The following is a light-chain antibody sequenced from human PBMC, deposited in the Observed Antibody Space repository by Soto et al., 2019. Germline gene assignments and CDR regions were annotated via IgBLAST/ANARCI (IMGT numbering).Light chain of an antibody. Sequence: AIRMTQSPSSLSASTGDRVTITCRASQGISSYLAWYQQKPGKAPKLLIYAASTLQSGVPSRFSGSGSGTDVTLTISCLQPEDFATDYCQQYYSYPWTFGQGTKVEIK. CDR2: AAS. CDR1: QGISSY. J-gene: IGKJ1*01. CDR3: QQYYSYPWT. V-gene: IGKV1-8*01.